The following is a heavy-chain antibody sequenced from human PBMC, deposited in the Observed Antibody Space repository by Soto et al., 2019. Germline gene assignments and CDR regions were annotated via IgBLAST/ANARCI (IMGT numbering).Heavy chain of an antibody. J-gene: IGHJ4*02. CDR1: GCSISSSSYY. V-gene: IGHV4-39*01. CDR2: IYYSGST. CDR3: ARSDSKYAPFDY. D-gene: IGHD4-4*01. Sequence: QLQLQESGPGLVKPSETLSLTCTVSGCSISSSSYYWGWIRQPPGKGLEWIGSIYYSGSTYYNPSLKSRVTLSVDTSKNQFALKLSSVTAADTAVYYCARSDSKYAPFDYWGQGTLVTVSS.